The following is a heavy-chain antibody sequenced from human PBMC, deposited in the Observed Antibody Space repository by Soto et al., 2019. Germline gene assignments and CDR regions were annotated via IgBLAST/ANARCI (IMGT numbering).Heavy chain of an antibody. J-gene: IGHJ4*01. D-gene: IGHD6-19*01. V-gene: IGHV3-23*01. Sequence: GGSLRLSCAAVLFTFSNHAMSWVRQAPGNGLEWVSAMINSRATTFDADSVRGRFTISRDNTKNTIYLEMNSLRVEDTAVYFCAKDLLSVAGPPRDFDHWGHVALVIVSS. CDR1: LFTFSNHA. CDR2: MINSRATT. CDR3: AKDLLSVAGPPRDFDH.